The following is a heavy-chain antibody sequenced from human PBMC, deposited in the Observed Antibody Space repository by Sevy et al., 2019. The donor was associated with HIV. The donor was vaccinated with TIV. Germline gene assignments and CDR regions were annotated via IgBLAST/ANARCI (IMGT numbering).Heavy chain of an antibody. CDR2: IKSKTDGGTR. V-gene: IGHV3-15*01. CDR3: TAGVGTSDFDY. D-gene: IGHD3-3*01. Sequence: GGSLRLSCLASGFTFKNAWMSWVRHTPGKGLEWVGRIKSKTDGGTRDFAAVVKGRFAITRDDSKNTVSLQMDNLRTEDTAIYSCTAGVGTSDFDYWGQGILVTVSS. CDR1: GFTFKNAW. J-gene: IGHJ4*02.